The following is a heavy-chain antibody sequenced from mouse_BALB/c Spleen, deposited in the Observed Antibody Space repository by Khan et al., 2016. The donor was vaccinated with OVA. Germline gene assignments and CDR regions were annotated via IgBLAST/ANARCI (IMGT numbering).Heavy chain of an antibody. V-gene: IGHV9-3-1*01. J-gene: IGHJ4*01. CDR3: ARGRSRAIDY. D-gene: IGHD1-1*01. CDR1: GYTFTNYG. CDR2: IYTYTGEP. Sequence: QIQLVQSGPELKKPGETVKISCKASGYTFTNYGMNWVKQAPGKGLKWMGWIYTYTGEPTYADDFKGRFAFSLESSASTAYLQINNLTNEDTAIYFCARGRSRAIDYWGQGTSVTVSA.